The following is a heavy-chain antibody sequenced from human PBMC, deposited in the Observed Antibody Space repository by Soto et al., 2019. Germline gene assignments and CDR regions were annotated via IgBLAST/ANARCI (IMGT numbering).Heavy chain of an antibody. D-gene: IGHD3-10*01. CDR1: GGTFNTYA. V-gene: IGHV1-69*19. Sequence: QVQVVQSGAEMKKPGSSVKVSCQSSGGTFNTYAMNWVRQAPGQGPEWMGDISPMFGAANYAPKFQGRVIITADESTGTSYMQLSSLTSEDTALYFCAREVQVHTPAFVYWGQGTLVTV. CDR2: ISPMFGAA. CDR3: AREVQVHTPAFVY. J-gene: IGHJ4*02.